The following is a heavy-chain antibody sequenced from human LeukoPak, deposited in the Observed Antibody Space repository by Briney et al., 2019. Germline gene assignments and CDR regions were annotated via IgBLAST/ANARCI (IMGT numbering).Heavy chain of an antibody. J-gene: IGHJ4*02. V-gene: IGHV1-2*02. CDR1: GYTFTGYY. CDR3: ARDGSKRWLQLYYFDY. D-gene: IGHD5-24*01. Sequence: ASVKVSCKASGYTFTGYYMHWVRQAPGQGLEWMGWINPNSGGTNYAQKFQGRVTMTRDTSISTAYMELSSLRSEDTAVYYCARDGSKRWLQLYYFDYWGQGTLVTVSS. CDR2: INPNSGGT.